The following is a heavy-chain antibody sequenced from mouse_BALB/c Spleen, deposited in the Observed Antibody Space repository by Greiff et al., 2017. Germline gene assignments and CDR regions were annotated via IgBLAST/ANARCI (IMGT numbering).Heavy chain of an antibody. CDR1: GYTFTSYW. CDR2: INPSTGYT. J-gene: IGHJ3*01. CDR3: AREGLAWFAY. V-gene: IGHV1-7*01. Sequence: QVQLQQSGAELAKPGASVKMSCKASGYTFTSYWMHWVKQRPGQGLEWIGYINPSTGYTEYNQKFKDKATLTADKSSSTAYMQLSSLTSEDSAVYSCAREGLAWFAYWGQGTLVTVSA.